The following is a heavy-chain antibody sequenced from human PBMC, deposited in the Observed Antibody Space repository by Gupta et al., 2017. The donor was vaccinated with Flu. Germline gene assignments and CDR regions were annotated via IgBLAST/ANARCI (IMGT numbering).Heavy chain of an antibody. D-gene: IGHD2-21*01. CDR3: AGWAYAMQS. CDR2: IDPDGSAK. Sequence: EVQLVESGGGLVQLGGSLRLSCAASGPSFSTFWMNWVRQVPGKGLEWVANIDPDGSAKRSVDSVRGRFTISRDNAKNSLSLQMNSLRVEDTAIYYCAGWAYAMQSWGQGTLVTVSS. CDR1: GPSFSTFW. V-gene: IGHV3-7*01. J-gene: IGHJ4*02.